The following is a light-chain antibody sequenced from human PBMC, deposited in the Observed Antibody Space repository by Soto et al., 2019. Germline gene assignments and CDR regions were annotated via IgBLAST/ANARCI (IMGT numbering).Light chain of an antibody. CDR3: QQYNNWPPGSVSYT. Sequence: EIVMTQSPATLSVSPGERATLSCRASQSVSSNLAWYQQKPGQAPRLLIYGASTRATGIPARVSGRGSGTEFTLTISSLQSEDFAVYYCQQYNNWPPGSVSYTFGQGTKLEIK. CDR2: GAS. V-gene: IGKV3-15*01. CDR1: QSVSSN. J-gene: IGKJ2*01.